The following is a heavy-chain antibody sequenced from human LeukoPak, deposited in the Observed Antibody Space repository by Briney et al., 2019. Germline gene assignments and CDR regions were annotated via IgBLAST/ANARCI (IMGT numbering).Heavy chain of an antibody. J-gene: IGHJ4*02. CDR3: ASGEDSTYYFDY. CDR1: GGTFISYA. CDR2: IIPILGIA. Sequence: SVNVSCKDSGGTFISYAISWVRQAPGQGLEWMGRIIPILGIANYAQKFQGRVTITADKSTSTAYMELSSLRSEDTAVYYCASGEDSTYYFDYWGQGTLVTVSS. V-gene: IGHV1-69*04. D-gene: IGHD3/OR15-3a*01.